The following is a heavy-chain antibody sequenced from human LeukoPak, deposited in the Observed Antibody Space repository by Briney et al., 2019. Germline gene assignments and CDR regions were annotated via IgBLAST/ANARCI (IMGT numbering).Heavy chain of an antibody. CDR2: INHSGST. J-gene: IGHJ4*02. D-gene: IGHD6-19*01. CDR3: ARGTVAGNGGEYYFDY. Sequence: SETLPLTCAVDGGSFSGYYWSWIRQPPGKGLEWIGEINHSGSTNYNPSLKSRVTISVDTSKNQFSLKLSSVTAADTAVYYCARGTVAGNGGEYYFDYWGQGTLVTVSS. V-gene: IGHV4-34*01. CDR1: GGSFSGYY.